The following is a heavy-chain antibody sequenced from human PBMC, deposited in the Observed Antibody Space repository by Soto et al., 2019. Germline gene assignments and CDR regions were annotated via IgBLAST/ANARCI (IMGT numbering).Heavy chain of an antibody. CDR3: ARAPGGGIAARPDYYYGMDV. Sequence: ASVKVSCKASGYTFTSYAMHWVRQAPGQRLEWMGWINAGNGNTKYSQKFQGRVTITRDTSASTAYMELSSLRSEDTAVYYCARAPGGGIAARPDYYYGMDVWGQGTTVTVSS. CDR2: INAGNGNT. V-gene: IGHV1-3*01. CDR1: GYTFTSYA. J-gene: IGHJ6*02. D-gene: IGHD6-6*01.